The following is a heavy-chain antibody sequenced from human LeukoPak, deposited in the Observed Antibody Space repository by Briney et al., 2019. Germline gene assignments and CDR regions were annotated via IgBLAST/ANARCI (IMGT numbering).Heavy chain of an antibody. CDR3: AKDGGSDPDSFDI. CDR1: GFTFSSYG. V-gene: IGHV3-30*18. J-gene: IGHJ3*02. CDR2: ISYDGSNK. Sequence: GGSLRLSCAASGFTFSSYGMHWVRQAPGKGLEWVAVISYDGSNKYYADSVKGRFTISRDNSKNTLYLQMNSLRAEDTAVYYCAKDGGSDPDSFDIWGQGTMVTVSS. D-gene: IGHD2-15*01.